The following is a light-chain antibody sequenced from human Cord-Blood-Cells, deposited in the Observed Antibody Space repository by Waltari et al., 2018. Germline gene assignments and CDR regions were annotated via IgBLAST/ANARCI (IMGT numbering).Light chain of an antibody. V-gene: IGLV2-23*01. CDR2: EGS. CDR1: SRDVGSYNL. CDR3: CSYAGSSGWV. J-gene: IGLJ3*02. Sequence: QSALTQPAFVSGSPGQSITISCTGTSRDVGSYNLVSWYQQHPGKAPNLMIYEGSKRPSGVSNRFSGSKSGNTASLTISGLQAEDEADYYCCSYAGSSGWVFGGGTKLTVL.